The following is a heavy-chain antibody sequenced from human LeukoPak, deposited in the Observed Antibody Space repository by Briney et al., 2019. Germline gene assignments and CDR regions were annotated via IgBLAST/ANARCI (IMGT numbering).Heavy chain of an antibody. J-gene: IGHJ4*02. CDR3: ARVLDGYNLSPCDY. D-gene: IGHD5-24*01. CDR2: ISSSNFYI. CDR1: GSTFSSYS. V-gene: IGHV3-21*01. Sequence: GGSLRLSCAASGSTFSSYSMNWVRQAPGKGLEWLSSISSSNFYIYYADSIKGRFTISRDDAKTSLYLQMNSLRAEDTAVYYCARVLDGYNLSPCDYWGQGTLVTVSS.